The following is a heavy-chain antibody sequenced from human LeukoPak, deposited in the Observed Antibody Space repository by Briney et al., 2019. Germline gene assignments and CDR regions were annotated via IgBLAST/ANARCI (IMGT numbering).Heavy chain of an antibody. CDR3: ARHASDPSMGFDY. V-gene: IGHV4-39*01. J-gene: IGHJ4*02. Sequence: PSETLSLTCTVSGGSISSSSYYWSWIRQPPGTGLEWIGKINHSGSTNYNPSLKSRVTISVDTSKNQFSLKLSSVTAADTAVYYCARHASDPSMGFDYWGQGTLVTVSS. CDR1: GGSISSSSYY. D-gene: IGHD2-2*01. CDR2: INHSGST.